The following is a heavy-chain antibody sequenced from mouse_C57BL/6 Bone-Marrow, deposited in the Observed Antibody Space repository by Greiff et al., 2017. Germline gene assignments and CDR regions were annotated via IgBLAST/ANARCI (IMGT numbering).Heavy chain of an antibody. D-gene: IGHD1-1*01. CDR3: ARHEEGYYYGSRRWYFDV. J-gene: IGHJ1*03. CDR2: FYPGSGSI. CDR1: GYTFTEYT. Sequence: QVQLQQSGAELVKPGASVKLSCKASGYTFTEYTIHWVKQRSGQGLEWIGWFYPGSGSIKYNEKFKDKATLTADKSSSTVYMELSRLTSEDSAVYFCARHEEGYYYGSRRWYFDVWGTGTTVTVSS. V-gene: IGHV1-62-2*01.